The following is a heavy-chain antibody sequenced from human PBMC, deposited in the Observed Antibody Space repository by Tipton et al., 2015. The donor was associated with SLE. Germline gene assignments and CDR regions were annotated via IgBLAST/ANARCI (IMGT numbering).Heavy chain of an antibody. J-gene: IGHJ4*02. V-gene: IGHV4-34*10. CDR1: GGSFSDYY. CDR2: INHTGGT. D-gene: IGHD6-19*01. CDR3: ASPGIAVAFDY. Sequence: TLSLTCAVYGGSFSDYYWSWIRQTPGEGLEWIGEINHTGGTNYNPSLESRVTMSVDTSKSQVPLKLRSVTAAVTAVYYCASPGIAVAFDYWGQGTLVTVS.